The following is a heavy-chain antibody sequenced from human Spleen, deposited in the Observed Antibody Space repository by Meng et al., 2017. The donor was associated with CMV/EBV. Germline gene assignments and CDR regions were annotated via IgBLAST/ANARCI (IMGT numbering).Heavy chain of an antibody. D-gene: IGHD2-15*01. CDR1: GGPLKSGSNS. CDR2: TYYDGTT. V-gene: IGHV4-31*03. Sequence: TCTVSGGPLKSGSNSWSWIRHLPEKGLEWIGYTYYDGTTHYDWSLRSRVTISVDTSKNQFSLKLSSVTAADTAVYYCARQTPDNWFDPWGQGALVTVSS. CDR3: ARQTPDNWFDP. J-gene: IGHJ5*02.